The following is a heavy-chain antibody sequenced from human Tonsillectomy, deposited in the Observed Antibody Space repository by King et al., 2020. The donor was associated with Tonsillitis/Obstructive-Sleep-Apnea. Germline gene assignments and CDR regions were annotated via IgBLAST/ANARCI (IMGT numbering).Heavy chain of an antibody. V-gene: IGHV4-59*08. Sequence: QLQESGPGLVKPSETLSLTCTVSGGSISSYYWSWIRQPPGKGLEWIGYIYYSGSTNYNPSLKSRVTISVDTSRNQFSLRLSSVTPADTSVYYCARQYTLYNWFDPWGQGTLVTVSS. J-gene: IGHJ5*02. CDR2: IYYSGST. CDR1: GGSISSYY. CDR3: ARQYTLYNWFDP. D-gene: IGHD2/OR15-2a*01.